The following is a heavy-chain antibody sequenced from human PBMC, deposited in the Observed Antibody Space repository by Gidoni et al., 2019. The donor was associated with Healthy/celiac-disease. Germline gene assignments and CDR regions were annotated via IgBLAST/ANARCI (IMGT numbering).Heavy chain of an antibody. CDR3: AKAPRVLGVRFDY. CDR2: ISGSGGST. J-gene: IGHJ4*02. D-gene: IGHD3-3*02. Sequence: EVQLLESGGGLVQPGGSLQLSCAASGFRFRSYAMSWVRQAPGKGLEWVSAISGSGGSTYYADSVKGRFTISRDNSKNTLYLQMNSLRADDTAVYYCAKAPRVLGVRFDYWGQGTLVTVSS. CDR1: GFRFRSYA. V-gene: IGHV3-23*01.